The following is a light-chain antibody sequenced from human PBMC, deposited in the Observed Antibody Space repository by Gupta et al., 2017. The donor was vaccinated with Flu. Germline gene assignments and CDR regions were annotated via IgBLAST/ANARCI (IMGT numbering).Light chain of an antibody. Sequence: SITISGTGTSGDVGGYNDVSLYQQHPAKAHKLMVYEVSKRPAVVSNRFSDSTSATTASLPTFAHPEEDEADYYCASDTSISTVVFGGGTKMTVL. CDR1: SGDVGGYND. CDR2: EVS. CDR3: ASDTSISTVV. J-gene: IGLJ2*01. V-gene: IGLV2-14*01.